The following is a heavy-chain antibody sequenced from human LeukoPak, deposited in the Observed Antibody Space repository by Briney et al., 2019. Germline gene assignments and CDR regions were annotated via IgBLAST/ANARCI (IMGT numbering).Heavy chain of an antibody. J-gene: IGHJ6*03. D-gene: IGHD2-2*01. CDR3: AREGICSSTSCYQSHYYYYMDV. Sequence: SGGSLGLSCAASGFTFSSYSMNWVRQAPGKGLEWVSYISSSSSTIYYADSVKGRFTISRDNAKNSLYLQMNSLRAEDTAVYYCAREGICSSTSCYQSHYYYYMDVWGKGTTVTVSS. V-gene: IGHV3-48*01. CDR2: ISSSSSTI. CDR1: GFTFSSYS.